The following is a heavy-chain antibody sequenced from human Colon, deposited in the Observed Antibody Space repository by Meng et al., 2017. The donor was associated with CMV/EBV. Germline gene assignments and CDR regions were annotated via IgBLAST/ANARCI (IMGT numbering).Heavy chain of an antibody. CDR1: GFTFSNCA. J-gene: IGHJ5*02. CDR2: ITTSGGGR. V-gene: IGHV3-23*01. D-gene: IGHD3-9*01. CDR3: AKSTPDHFDSAFGA. Sequence: GESLKISCAASGFTFSNCAMTWVRQAPGKRLEWVSAITTSGGGRYYAASVKGRFTISRDNSQNTLYLQMNSLGADDTAIYYCAKSTPDHFDSAFGARAPGIFVTVSS.